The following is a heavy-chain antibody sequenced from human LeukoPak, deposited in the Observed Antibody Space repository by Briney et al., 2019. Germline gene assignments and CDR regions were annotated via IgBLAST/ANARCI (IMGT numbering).Heavy chain of an antibody. CDR2: ISGSGGST. CDR1: GSTFSSYG. D-gene: IGHD2-15*01. Sequence: GGTLRLSCAASGSTFSSYGMSWVRQAPGKGLEWVSAISGSGGSTYYADSVKGRFTISRDNSKNTLYLQMNSLRAEDTAVYYCARHRSGGSQDDAFDIWGQGTMVTVSS. CDR3: ARHRSGGSQDDAFDI. J-gene: IGHJ3*02. V-gene: IGHV3-23*01.